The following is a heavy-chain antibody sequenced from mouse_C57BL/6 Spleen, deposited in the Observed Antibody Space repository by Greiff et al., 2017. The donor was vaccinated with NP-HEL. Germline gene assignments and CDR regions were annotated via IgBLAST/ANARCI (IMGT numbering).Heavy chain of an antibody. CDR1: GYSITSGYY. J-gene: IGHJ3*01. CDR3: AREGYYGSSYD. D-gene: IGHD1-1*01. V-gene: IGHV3-6*01. Sequence: EVKLVESGPGLVKPSQSLSLTCSVTGYSITSGYYWNWIRQFPGNKLEWMGYISYDGSNNYNPSLKNRISITRDTSKNQFFLKLNSVTTEDTATYYCAREGYYGSSYDWGQGTLVTVSA. CDR2: ISYDGSN.